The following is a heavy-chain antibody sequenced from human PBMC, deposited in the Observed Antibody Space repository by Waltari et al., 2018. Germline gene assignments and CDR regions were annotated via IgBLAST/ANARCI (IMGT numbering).Heavy chain of an antibody. D-gene: IGHD1-26*01. Sequence: QVQLQQWGAGLLKPSETLSLTCAVYGGSFSGYYWSWIRQPPGKGLEWIGEINHSGSTNYNPSLKSRVTISVDTSKNQFSLKLSSVTAADTAVYYCARGGGSYLGFDYWGQGTLVTVSS. CDR3: ARGGGSYLGFDY. CDR1: GGSFSGYY. CDR2: INHSGST. V-gene: IGHV4-34*01. J-gene: IGHJ4*02.